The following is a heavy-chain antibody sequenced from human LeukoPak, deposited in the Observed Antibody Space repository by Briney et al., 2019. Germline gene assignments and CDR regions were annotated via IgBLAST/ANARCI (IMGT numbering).Heavy chain of an antibody. CDR1: GFTFSSYA. D-gene: IGHD3-22*01. CDR3: ARGFEYYYDSSGYYYYY. J-gene: IGHJ4*02. CDR2: ISYDGSNK. V-gene: IGHV3-30-3*01. Sequence: GRSLRLSCAASGFTFSSYAMHWVRQAPGKGLEGVAVISYDGSNKYYADSVKGRFTISRDNSKNTLYLQMNSLRAEDTAVYYCARGFEYYYDSSGYYYYYWGQGTLVTVSS.